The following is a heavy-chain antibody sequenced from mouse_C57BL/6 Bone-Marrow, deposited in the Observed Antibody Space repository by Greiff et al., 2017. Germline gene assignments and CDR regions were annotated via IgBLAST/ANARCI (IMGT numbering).Heavy chain of an antibody. CDR3: ADREYYCRGAMDC. CDR1: GYTFTSYW. D-gene: IGHD1-1*01. Sequence: QVQLQQPGAELVMPGASVKLSCKASGYTFTSYWMHWVKQRPGQGLEWIGEIDPSDSNTNYNQKFKGKSTLTVDKSSSTAYMQLSSLTSEDSAVYYCADREYYCRGAMDCRGQGPSVTAS. CDR2: IDPSDSNT. V-gene: IGHV1-69*01. J-gene: IGHJ4*01.